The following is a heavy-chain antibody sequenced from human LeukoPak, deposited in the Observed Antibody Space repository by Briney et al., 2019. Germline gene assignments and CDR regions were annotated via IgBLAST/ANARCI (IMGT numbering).Heavy chain of an antibody. V-gene: IGHV4-59*01. CDR1: GGSISSYY. CDR3: ASLRDYFDY. D-gene: IGHD5/OR15-5a*01. Sequence: PSETLSHTCTVSGGSISSYYWSWIRQPPGKGLEWIGYIYYSGSTNYNPSLKSRVTISVDTSKNQFSLKLSSVTAADTAVYYCASLRDYFDYWGQGTLVTVSS. CDR2: IYYSGST. J-gene: IGHJ4*02.